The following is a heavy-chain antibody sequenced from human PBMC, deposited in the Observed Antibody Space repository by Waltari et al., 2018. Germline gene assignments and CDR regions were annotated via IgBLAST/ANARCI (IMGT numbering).Heavy chain of an antibody. V-gene: IGHV4-39*01. CDR2: IYYSVST. J-gene: IGHJ4*02. D-gene: IGHD6-13*01. Sequence: QLQLQESGPGLVKPSETLSITGTGSGGYISSSSYYWGWIRQPPGKGLELIGSIYYSVSTYYTPSLNSLVTISVDTSNNQFSLKLSSVTAADTAVYYCASPSSSWYYFDYWCQGTLVTVSS. CDR3: ASPSSSWYYFDY. CDR1: GGYISSSSYY.